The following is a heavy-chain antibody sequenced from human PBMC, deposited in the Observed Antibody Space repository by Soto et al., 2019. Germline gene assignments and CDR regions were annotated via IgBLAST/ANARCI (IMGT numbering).Heavy chain of an antibody. V-gene: IGHV3-21*04. CDR3: AKGRSYYYYYGVDV. CDR1: GFSFSSHS. J-gene: IGHJ6*04. Sequence: PGGSLRLSCAASGFSFSSHSMSWVRQAPGKGLEWVSSINSSSGDIYYADSVKGRFTISRDNAKNTLYLQMDSLRAEDTAVYYCAKGRSYYYYYGVDVWGKGTTVTVAS. CDR2: INSSSGDI.